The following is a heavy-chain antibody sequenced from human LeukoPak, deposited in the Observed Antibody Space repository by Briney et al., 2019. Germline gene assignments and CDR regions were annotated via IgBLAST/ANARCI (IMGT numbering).Heavy chain of an antibody. Sequence: GGSLRLSCAVSGLTFSRYAMSWVRQAPGKGLEWVSAISESGSGTYYADSVKGRFTISRDNSKDTLSLQMNSLRAEDTAVYYCAKDIAQGYTFGSIEQDYWGQGTLVTASS. CDR2: ISESGSGT. J-gene: IGHJ4*02. D-gene: IGHD5-18*01. CDR1: GLTFSRYA. V-gene: IGHV3-23*01. CDR3: AKDIAQGYTFGSIEQDY.